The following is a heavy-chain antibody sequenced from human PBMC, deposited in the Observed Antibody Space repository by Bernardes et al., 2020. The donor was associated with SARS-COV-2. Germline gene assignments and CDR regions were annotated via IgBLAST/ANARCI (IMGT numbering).Heavy chain of an antibody. J-gene: IGHJ4*02. Sequence: GGSLRLSCAASGFTFNSYWMHWVSQAPGKGLVWVSRINGDGRTTTYADSVKGRFTVSRDNAKNTLYLQMESLRAEDTAIYYCVRGPSDGHGRFEYWGQGALVTVSS. V-gene: IGHV3-74*03. CDR1: GFTFNSYW. CDR2: INGDGRTT. CDR3: VRGPSDGHGRFEY.